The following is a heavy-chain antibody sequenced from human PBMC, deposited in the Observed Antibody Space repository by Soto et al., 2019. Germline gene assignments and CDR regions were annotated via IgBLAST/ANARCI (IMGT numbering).Heavy chain of an antibody. CDR1: GFTFSSYA. D-gene: IGHD3-22*01. J-gene: IGHJ4*02. V-gene: IGHV3-23*01. CDR2: ISGSGGST. Sequence: PGGSLRLSCAASGFTFSSYAMSWVRQAPGKGLEWVSAISGSGGSTYYADSVKGRFTISRDNSKNTLYLQMNSLRAEDTAVYYCAKASTYYSDSSGYSGYWGQGTLVTVSS. CDR3: AKASTYYSDSSGYSGY.